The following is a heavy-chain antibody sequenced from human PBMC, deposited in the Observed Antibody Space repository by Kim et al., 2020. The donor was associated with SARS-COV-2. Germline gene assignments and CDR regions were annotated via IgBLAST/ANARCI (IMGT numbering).Heavy chain of an antibody. V-gene: IGHV4-34*01. CDR1: GGSFSGYY. D-gene: IGHD3-10*01. J-gene: IGHJ2*01. Sequence: SETLSLTCAVYGGSFSGYYWSWIRQPPGKGLEWIGEINHSGSTNYNPSLKSRVTISVDTSKNQFSLKLSSVTAADTAVYYCARGHPFQSPHEFSYWYFDLWGRGTLVTVSS. CDR2: INHSGST. CDR3: ARGHPFQSPHEFSYWYFDL.